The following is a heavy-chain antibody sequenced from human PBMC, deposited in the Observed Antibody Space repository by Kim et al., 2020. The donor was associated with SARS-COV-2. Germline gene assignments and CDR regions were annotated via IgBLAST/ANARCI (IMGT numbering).Heavy chain of an antibody. V-gene: IGHV3-23*01. Sequence: KGRFTISRDNSKNTQYLQMNSLRAEDTAVYYCAKLNYYYDSSGYYYYFDYWGQGTLVTVSS. CDR3: AKLNYYYDSSGYYYYFDY. J-gene: IGHJ4*02. D-gene: IGHD3-22*01.